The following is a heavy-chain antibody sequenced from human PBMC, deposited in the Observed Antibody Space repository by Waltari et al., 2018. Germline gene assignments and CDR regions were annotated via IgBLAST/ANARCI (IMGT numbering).Heavy chain of an antibody. CDR3: ATDQRGWTLDP. CDR1: DYTLPDLS. V-gene: IGHV1-24*01. D-gene: IGHD6-19*01. Sequence: QVQLVQSGAEVKKPGASVKVSCKVSDYTLPDLSMHWRRQAPGKGLEWMGGFATEDGETIYAQKFQGRVTRTEDTSTDTAYMELSSLRSEDTAVYYCATDQRGWTLDPWGQGTLVTVSS. CDR2: FATEDGET. J-gene: IGHJ5*02.